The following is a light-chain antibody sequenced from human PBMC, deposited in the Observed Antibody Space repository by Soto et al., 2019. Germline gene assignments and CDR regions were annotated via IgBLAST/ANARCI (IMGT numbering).Light chain of an antibody. CDR1: SSDVGGYNH. J-gene: IGLJ3*02. V-gene: IGLV2-14*01. CDR3: ASYTTTSTLGV. CDR2: EVS. Sequence: QSALPQPASVSGSPGQSITISCTGTSSDVGGYNHVSWYQHHPDKAPKDIIFEVSNRPAGISSRFSGSRSGNTASLTISGLQAEDEADYYCASYTTTSTLGVFGGGTQLTVL.